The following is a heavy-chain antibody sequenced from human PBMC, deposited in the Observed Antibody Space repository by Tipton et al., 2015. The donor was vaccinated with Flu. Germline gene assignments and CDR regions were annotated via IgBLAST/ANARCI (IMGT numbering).Heavy chain of an antibody. D-gene: IGHD2-8*02. CDR1: GYTLTSSS. J-gene: IGHJ3*02. V-gene: IGHV1-18*01. Sequence: QLVQSGAEVKKPGASVKVSCKASGYTLTSSSVSWVRQAPGQGLEWMGWISVYNGNTKFARKVQGRVTMTTDTITSTAYMELRSLRFDDTAVYYCVRAAGLLGPFDIWGQGTMVTVSS. CDR2: ISVYNGNT. CDR3: VRAAGLLGPFDI.